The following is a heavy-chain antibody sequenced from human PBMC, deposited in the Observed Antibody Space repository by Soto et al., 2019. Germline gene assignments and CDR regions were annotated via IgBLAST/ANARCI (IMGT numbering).Heavy chain of an antibody. V-gene: IGHV1-2*04. D-gene: IGHD6-19*01. CDR1: GYTFTGYY. CDR2: INPNSGGT. Sequence: ASVKVSCKASGYTFTGYYMHWVRQAPGQGLEWMGWINPNSGGTNYAQKFQGWVTMTRDTSISTAYMELSRLRSDDTAVYYCARAAVAAIRGAFDIWGQGTMVTVS. CDR3: ARAAVAAIRGAFDI. J-gene: IGHJ3*02.